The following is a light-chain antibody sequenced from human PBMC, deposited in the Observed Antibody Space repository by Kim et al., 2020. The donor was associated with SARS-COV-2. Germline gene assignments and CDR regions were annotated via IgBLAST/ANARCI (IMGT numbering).Light chain of an antibody. J-gene: IGKJ2*03. CDR2: GGS. CDR1: ESVRRN. V-gene: IGKV3-15*01. Sequence: VSPGERATLSCRASESVRRNVAWYQQKPGQAPRLLIYGGSTRATGIPAKFSGSGSGTEFTLTINSLQSDDSAVYYCQQCSNWPPYSFGLGTKLEI. CDR3: QQCSNWPPYS.